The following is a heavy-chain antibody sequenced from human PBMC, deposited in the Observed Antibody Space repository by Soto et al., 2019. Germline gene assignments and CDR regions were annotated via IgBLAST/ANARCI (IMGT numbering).Heavy chain of an antibody. V-gene: IGHV4-59*01. CDR1: GGSISSYY. J-gene: IGHJ4*02. CDR3: ARVGKYDILTGYPLPDL. D-gene: IGHD3-9*01. CDR2: IYYSGST. Sequence: SETLSLTCTVSGGSISSYYWSWIRQPPGKGLEWIGYIYYSGSTNYNPSLKSRVTISVDTSKNQLSLKLSSVTAADTAVYYCARVGKYDILTGYPLPDLWGQGTLVTVSS.